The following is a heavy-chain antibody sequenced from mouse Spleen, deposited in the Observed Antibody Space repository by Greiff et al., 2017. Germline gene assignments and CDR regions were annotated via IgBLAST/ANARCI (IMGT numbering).Heavy chain of an antibody. CDR3: ARAFITTVVDYAMDY. D-gene: IGHD1-1*01. V-gene: IGHV5-17*01. CDR2: ISSGSSTI. CDR1: GFTFSDYG. Sequence: EVQGVESGGGLVKPGGSLKLSCAASGFTFSDYGMHWVRQAPEKGLEWVAYISSGSSTIYYADTVKGRFTISRDNAKNTLFLQMTSLRSEDTAMYYCARAFITTVVDYAMDYWGQGTSVTVSS. J-gene: IGHJ4*01.